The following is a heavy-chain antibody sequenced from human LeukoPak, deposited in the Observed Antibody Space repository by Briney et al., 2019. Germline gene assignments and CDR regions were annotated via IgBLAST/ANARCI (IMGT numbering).Heavy chain of an antibody. CDR1: GFTFSSYV. V-gene: IGHV3-7*03. CDR3: ARGGGLDV. D-gene: IGHD3-16*01. Sequence: PGGSLRLSCAASGFTFSSYVMNWARQAPGKGLEWVASINHNGNVNYYVDSVKGRFTISRDNAKNSLYLQMSNLRAEDTAVYFWARGGGLDVWGQGATVTVSS. CDR2: INHNGNVN. J-gene: IGHJ6*02.